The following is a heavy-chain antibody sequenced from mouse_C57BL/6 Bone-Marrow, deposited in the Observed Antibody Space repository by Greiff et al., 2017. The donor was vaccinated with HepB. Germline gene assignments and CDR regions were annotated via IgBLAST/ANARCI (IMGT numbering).Heavy chain of an antibody. CDR3: TDDYDDDGAMDD. CDR1: GFTFSNYW. CDR2: IRLKSDNYAT. J-gene: IGHJ4*01. D-gene: IGHD2-4*01. V-gene: IGHV6-3*01. Sequence: EVQRVESGGGLVQPGGSMKLSCVASGFTFSNYWMNWVRQSPEKGLEWVAQIRLKSDNYATHYAESVKGRFTISRDDSKSSVYLQMNNLRAEDTGIYYCTDDYDDDGAMDDGGQGTSVTVSS.